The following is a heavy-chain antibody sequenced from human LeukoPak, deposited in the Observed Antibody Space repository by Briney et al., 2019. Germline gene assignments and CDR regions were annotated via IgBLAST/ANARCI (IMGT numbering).Heavy chain of an antibody. Sequence: GASVKVSCKVSGYTLTELAMHWVRQAPGKGLEWMGGFDAEDGETIYAQKFQGRVTMTEDTSTDTAYMELSSLRSEDTAVYYCATAVPNMVRGYDAFDIWGQGTMVTVSS. CDR3: ATAVPNMVRGYDAFDI. D-gene: IGHD3-10*01. V-gene: IGHV1-24*01. CDR2: FDAEDGET. CDR1: GYTLTELA. J-gene: IGHJ3*02.